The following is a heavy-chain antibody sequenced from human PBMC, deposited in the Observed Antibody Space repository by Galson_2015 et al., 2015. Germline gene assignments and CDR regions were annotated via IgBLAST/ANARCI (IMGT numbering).Heavy chain of an antibody. J-gene: IGHJ6*02. V-gene: IGHV3-7*01. CDR2: IKLDGSEK. CDR3: ARDSPTITMIVVVTYGMDV. CDR1: GFIFSSYW. Sequence: SLRLSCAASGFIFSSYWMSWVRQAPGKGLEWVANIKLDGSEKYYVDSVKGRFTISRDNAKNSLYLQMNSLRAEDTAVYYCARDSPTITMIVVVTYGMDVWGQGTTVTVSS. D-gene: IGHD3-22*01.